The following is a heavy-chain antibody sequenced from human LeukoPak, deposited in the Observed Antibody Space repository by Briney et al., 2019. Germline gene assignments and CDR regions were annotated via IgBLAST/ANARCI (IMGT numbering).Heavy chain of an antibody. D-gene: IGHD3-22*01. CDR3: TSAPGDSLGYGNDY. CDR1: EFTFSSTW. CDR2: ITGNTDGGTT. Sequence: GGSLRLSCAASEFTFSSTWMSWVRRAPGKGLEWVGRITGNTDGGTTDYAAPVKGRFTISRDDSKNTLYLQMNSLKTEDTAVYYCTSAPGDSLGYGNDYWGQGTLVTVSS. V-gene: IGHV3-15*01. J-gene: IGHJ4*02.